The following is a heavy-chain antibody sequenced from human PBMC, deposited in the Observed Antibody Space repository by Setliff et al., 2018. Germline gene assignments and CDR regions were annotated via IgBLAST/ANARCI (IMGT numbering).Heavy chain of an antibody. CDR2: IKRITDSGTT. J-gene: IGHJ6*02. Sequence: NPGGSLRLSCAAPELIFSHTWMNWVRQAPGKGLEWVGRIKRITDSGTTDHAAPVKGRFTVSRDDSISTLYLQMNSLKTEDTAVYYCTTSPISSGWHSNFDYNMDVWGQGTTVTVSS. CDR1: ELIFSHTW. CDR3: TTSPISSGWHSNFDYNMDV. D-gene: IGHD6-19*01. V-gene: IGHV3-15*01.